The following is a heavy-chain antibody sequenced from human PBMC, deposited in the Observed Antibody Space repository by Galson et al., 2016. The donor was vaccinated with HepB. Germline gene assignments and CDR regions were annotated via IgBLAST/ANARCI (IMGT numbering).Heavy chain of an antibody. D-gene: IGHD2-15*01. V-gene: IGHV3-33*06. J-gene: IGHJ5*02. Sequence: SLRLSCAASGFTFSLYGMHWVRQAPGKGLEWVAVTWYDGSKKHYADSVKDRFTISRDNSKNTLYLQMNSLRAEDTAMYYCAKGGYCSRARCPGRNWFDPWGQGALVTVSS. CDR3: AKGGYCSRARCPGRNWFDP. CDR1: GFTFSLYG. CDR2: TWYDGSKK.